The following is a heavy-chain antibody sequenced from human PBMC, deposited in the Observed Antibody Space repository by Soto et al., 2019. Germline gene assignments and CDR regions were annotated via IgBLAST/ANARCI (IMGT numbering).Heavy chain of an antibody. CDR1: GYTFPRYG. CDR2: ISAYNGNT. Sequence: ASVKVSCKASGYTFPRYGISWVRQAPGQGLEWMGWISAYNGNTKYAQKFQGRVTMTTDTFTSTAYMELGSPTSDDTAVYYCAREGYCSSGSCALYSHDYFGMDVWGQGTTVTVS. CDR3: AREGYCSSGSCALYSHDYFGMDV. D-gene: IGHD2-15*01. J-gene: IGHJ6*02. V-gene: IGHV1-18*01.